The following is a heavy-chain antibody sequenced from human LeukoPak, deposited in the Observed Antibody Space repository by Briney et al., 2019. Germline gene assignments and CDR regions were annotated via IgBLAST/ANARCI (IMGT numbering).Heavy chain of an antibody. CDR3: ASNWNYIRGYGMDV. V-gene: IGHV3-7*01. J-gene: IGHJ6*02. CDR1: GFTFSNYW. D-gene: IGHD1-7*01. Sequence: GRSLRLSCAASGFTFSNYWVSWVRQAPGKRLQWVANINQDGSEKHYVDSVRGRFTISRDNAKNSLYLQMNSLRAEDTAVYYCASNWNYIRGYGMDVWGQGNTVTVSS. CDR2: INQDGSEK.